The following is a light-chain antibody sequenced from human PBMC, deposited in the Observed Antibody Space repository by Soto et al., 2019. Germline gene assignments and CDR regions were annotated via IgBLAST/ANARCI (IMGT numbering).Light chain of an antibody. J-gene: IGKJ3*01. CDR2: GAS. CDR1: QSVPSTY. CDR3: QPYGSSPPFT. Sequence: EIVLTQSPGTLSLYPGERATLSCRASQSVPSTYLAWYQQKPGQAPRLLIYGASTRATGIPDRFSVSGSGADFTLTISRLEPEDFAVSFCQPYGSSPPFTFGPGTKVAIK. V-gene: IGKV3-20*01.